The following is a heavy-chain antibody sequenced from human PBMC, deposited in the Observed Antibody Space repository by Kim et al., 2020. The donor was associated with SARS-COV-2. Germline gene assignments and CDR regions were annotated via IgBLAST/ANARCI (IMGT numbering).Heavy chain of an antibody. D-gene: IGHD5-18*01. J-gene: IGHJ3*02. Sequence: GESLKISCKGSGYSFTSYWIGWVRQMPGKGLEWMGIIYPGDSDTRYSPSFQGQVTISADKSISTAYLQWSSLKASDTAMYYCARLEGSVYSYGSLMDAFDIWGQGTMVTVSS. CDR1: GYSFTSYW. CDR2: IYPGDSDT. CDR3: ARLEGSVYSYGSLMDAFDI. V-gene: IGHV5-51*01.